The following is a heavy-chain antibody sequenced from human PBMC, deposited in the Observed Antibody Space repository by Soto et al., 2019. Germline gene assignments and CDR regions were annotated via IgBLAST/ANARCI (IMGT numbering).Heavy chain of an antibody. CDR1: GGSFSDYY. V-gene: IGHV4-34*01. J-gene: IGHJ4*02. CDR2: INHSGNT. D-gene: IGHD2-8*01. CDR3: ARVNGALDY. Sequence: ASETLSLTCAVYGGSFSDYYWSWIRQPPGKGLEWIGEINHSGNTKYNPSLKTRVTISVDTSKHQFSLNLSSVTAADTAVYYCARVNGALDYWGQGTLVTVSS.